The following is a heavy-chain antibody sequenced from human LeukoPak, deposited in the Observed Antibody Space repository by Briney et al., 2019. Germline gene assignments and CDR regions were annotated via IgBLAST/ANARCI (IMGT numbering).Heavy chain of an antibody. Sequence: PGRSLRLSCAAPGFTFSSYAMHWVRQAPGKGLEWVAVISYDGSNKYYADSVKGRFTISRDNAKNSPYLQINSLRADDTAVYYCARVVESSWPFNLFDPWGQGTLVTVSS. V-gene: IGHV3-30-3*01. D-gene: IGHD6-13*01. CDR1: GFTFSSYA. J-gene: IGHJ5*02. CDR2: ISYDGSNK. CDR3: ARVVESSWPFNLFDP.